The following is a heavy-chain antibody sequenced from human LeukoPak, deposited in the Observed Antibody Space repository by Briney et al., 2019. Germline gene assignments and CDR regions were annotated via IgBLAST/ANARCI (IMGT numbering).Heavy chain of an antibody. CDR1: GGTFSSYA. CDR3: ARSNIVVVVAARQGAFDI. Sequence: SVKVSCKASGGTFSSYAISWVRQAPGQGLEWMGGIIPIFGTADYAQKFQGRVTITTDESTSTAYMELSSLRSEDTAVYYCARSNIVVVVAARQGAFDIWGQGTMVTVSS. J-gene: IGHJ3*02. D-gene: IGHD2-15*01. CDR2: IIPIFGTA. V-gene: IGHV1-69*05.